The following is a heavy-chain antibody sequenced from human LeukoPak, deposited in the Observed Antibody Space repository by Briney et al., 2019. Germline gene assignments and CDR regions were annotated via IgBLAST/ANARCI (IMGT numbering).Heavy chain of an antibody. V-gene: IGHV3-9*03. CDR1: GFTFDDYA. D-gene: IGHD6-19*01. J-gene: IGHJ4*02. CDR3: AKADTIAVAGTIDY. Sequence: GGSLRLSCAASGFTFDDYAMHWVRQAPGKGLEWVSGISWNSGSIGYADSVKGRFTISRDNAKNSPYLQMNSLRAEDMALYYCAKADTIAVAGTIDYWGQGTLVTVSS. CDR2: ISWNSGSI.